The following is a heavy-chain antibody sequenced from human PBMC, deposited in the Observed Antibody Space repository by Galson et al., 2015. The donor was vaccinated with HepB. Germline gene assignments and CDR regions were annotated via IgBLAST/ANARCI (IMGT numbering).Heavy chain of an antibody. V-gene: IGHV3-30*04. CDR3: ARAAAADPIQHYYYYGMDV. J-gene: IGHJ6*02. CDR1: GFTFSSYA. Sequence: SLRLSCAASGFTFSSYAMHWVRQAPGKGLEWVAVISYDGSNKYYADSVKGRFTISRDNSKNTLYLQMSSLRAEDTAVYYCARAAAADPIQHYYYYGMDVWGQGTTVTVSS. CDR2: ISYDGSNK. D-gene: IGHD6-13*01.